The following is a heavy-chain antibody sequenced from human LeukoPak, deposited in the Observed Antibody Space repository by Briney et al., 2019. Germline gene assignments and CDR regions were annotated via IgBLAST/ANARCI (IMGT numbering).Heavy chain of an antibody. CDR1: GGSISSSSYY. D-gene: IGHD3-3*01. Sequence: SETLSLTCTVSGGSISSSSYYWGWLRQPPGTGLEWIGSIYYSGSTYYNPSLKSRVTISVDTSKNQFSLKLSSVTAADTAVYYCARFSQAPPYYDFWSGYYNAFDIWGQGTMVTVSS. J-gene: IGHJ3*02. CDR3: ARFSQAPPYYDFWSGYYNAFDI. CDR2: IYYSGST. V-gene: IGHV4-39*01.